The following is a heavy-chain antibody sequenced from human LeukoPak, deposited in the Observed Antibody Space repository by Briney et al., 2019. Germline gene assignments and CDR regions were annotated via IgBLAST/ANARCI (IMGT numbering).Heavy chain of an antibody. CDR1: GYSISSGYY. Sequence: PSETLSLTCAVSGYSISSGYYWGWIRQPPGKGLEWIGSIYHSGSTYYNPSLKSRVTISVDTSKNQFSLKLSSVTAADTAVYYCARGQAMVRGVTGRYYYYMDVWGKGTTVTVSS. J-gene: IGHJ6*03. D-gene: IGHD3-10*01. CDR3: ARGQAMVRGVTGRYYYYMDV. CDR2: IYHSGST. V-gene: IGHV4-38-2*01.